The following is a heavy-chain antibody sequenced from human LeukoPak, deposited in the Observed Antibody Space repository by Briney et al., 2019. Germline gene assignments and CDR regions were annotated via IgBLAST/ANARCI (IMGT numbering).Heavy chain of an antibody. V-gene: IGHV1-18*01. CDR2: ISTDNGDT. D-gene: IGHD3-16*01. Sequence: ASVTVSCKSSGYTFTTYGITWVRQAPGQGLEWMGWISTDNGDTNYAQKLQGRVTMTTDTSTSTAYMELRSLRSDDTAVYYCAREGLGELTLDCWGQGTLVTVSS. CDR1: GYTFTTYG. J-gene: IGHJ4*02. CDR3: AREGLGELTLDC.